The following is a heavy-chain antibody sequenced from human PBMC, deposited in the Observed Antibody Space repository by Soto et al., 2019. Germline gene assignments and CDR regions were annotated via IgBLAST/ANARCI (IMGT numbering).Heavy chain of an antibody. CDR1: GGGVYSEGYY. J-gene: IGHJ4*02. CDR3: ARASSSSSAADY. CDR2: IYDTESA. Sequence: SETLSLTCTVSGGGVYSEGYYWGWIRHLPGKGLEWIGNIYDTESAYYNPSLKSRVSISMDTSENHFAMRLTSVTAADSAVYYCARASSSSSAADYWGQGLQVTVSS. D-gene: IGHD6-6*01. V-gene: IGHV4-31*03.